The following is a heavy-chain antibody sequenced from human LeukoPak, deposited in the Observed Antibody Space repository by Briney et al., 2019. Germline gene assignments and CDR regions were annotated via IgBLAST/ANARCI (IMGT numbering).Heavy chain of an antibody. D-gene: IGHD3-9*01. V-gene: IGHV1-2*02. CDR3: ARTEHYDILTGYYNY. J-gene: IGHJ4*02. CDR1: GYTFTSYA. Sequence: ASVKVSCKASGYTFTSYAMNWVRQAPGQGLEWMGWINTNSGGTNYAQKFQGRVTMTRDTSISTAYMELSRLRSDDTAVYYCARTEHYDILTGYYNYWGQGTLVTVSS. CDR2: INTNSGGT.